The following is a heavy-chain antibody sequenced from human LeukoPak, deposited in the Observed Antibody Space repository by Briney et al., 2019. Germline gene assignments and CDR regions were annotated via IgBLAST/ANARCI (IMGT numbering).Heavy chain of an antibody. D-gene: IGHD4-17*01. CDR1: GGTFSSYA. V-gene: IGHV1-69*04. CDR3: ARGPGRNYGDYGVSDY. Sequence: SVKVSCKASGGTFSSYAIRWVRPAPGQGLAWMGRIIPILGIANYAQKFQGRVTITADKSTSTAYMELSSLRSEDTAVYYCARGPGRNYGDYGVSDYWGQGTLVTVSS. CDR2: IIPILGIA. J-gene: IGHJ4*02.